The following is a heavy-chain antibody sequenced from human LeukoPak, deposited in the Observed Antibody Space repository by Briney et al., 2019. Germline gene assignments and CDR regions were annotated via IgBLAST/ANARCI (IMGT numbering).Heavy chain of an antibody. CDR1: GYMFTNYY. J-gene: IGHJ4*02. Sequence: ASVKVSCKASGYMFTNYYMHWVRQAPGQGREWMGVINTSDGGTSYAQKFQGRVTVTRDTSTSTVYMKLSSLRSEDTAVYYCAKDGGYCGGDCYSGVDYWGQGTLVTVSS. CDR3: AKDGGYCGGDCYSGVDY. CDR2: INTSDGGT. D-gene: IGHD2-21*02. V-gene: IGHV1-46*01.